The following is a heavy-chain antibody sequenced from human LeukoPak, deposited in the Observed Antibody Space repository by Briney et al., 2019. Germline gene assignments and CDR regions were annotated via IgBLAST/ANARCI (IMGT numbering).Heavy chain of an antibody. CDR2: IYPNSGGT. V-gene: IGHV1-2*04. CDR1: GYTFTGYY. D-gene: IGHD5-18*01. Sequence: GASVKVSCKASGYTFTGYYMHWVRRAPGQGLEWMGWIYPNSGGTNYAQKFQGWVTMTRDTSISTAYMELSRLRSDDTAVYYCARGHTAMDHDAFDIWGQGTMVTVSS. J-gene: IGHJ3*02. CDR3: ARGHTAMDHDAFDI.